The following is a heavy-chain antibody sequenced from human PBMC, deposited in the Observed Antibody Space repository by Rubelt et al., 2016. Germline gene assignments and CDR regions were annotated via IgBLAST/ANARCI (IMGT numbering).Heavy chain of an antibody. D-gene: IGHD4-17*01. Sequence: LQLQESGPGLVKPSETLSLTCTVSGGSISSSSYYWGWIRQPPGKGLEWIGSIYYSGSTYYNPSLKSRVTISVDTSKNQFSLKLSSVTAADTAVYYCARWAGGVTTVTPQPYGMDVWGQGTTVTVSS. CDR1: GGSISSSSYY. CDR3: ARWAGGVTTVTPQPYGMDV. CDR2: IYYSGST. V-gene: IGHV4-39*01. J-gene: IGHJ6*02.